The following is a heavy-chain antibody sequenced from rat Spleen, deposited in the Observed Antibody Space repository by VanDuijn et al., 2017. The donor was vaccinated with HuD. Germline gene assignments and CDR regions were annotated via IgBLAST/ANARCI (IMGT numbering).Heavy chain of an antibody. CDR2: ISYDGSST. V-gene: IGHV5-29*01. D-gene: IGHD4-3*01. CDR1: GFTFSNYG. J-gene: IGHJ3*01. Sequence: EVQLVESGGGLVQPGRSLKLSCAASGFTFSNYGMAWVRQAPTKGLEWVATISYDGSSTYYRDSVKGRFTISRDNAKSTLYLQMDSLRSEDTATYYCARLMNSGYGYFDYWGQGTLVTVSS. CDR3: ARLMNSGYGYFDY.